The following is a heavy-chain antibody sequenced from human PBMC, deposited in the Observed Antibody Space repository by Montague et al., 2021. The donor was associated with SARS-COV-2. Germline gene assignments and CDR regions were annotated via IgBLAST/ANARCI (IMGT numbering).Heavy chain of an antibody. D-gene: IGHD3-10*01. Sequence: SLRLSCAASGFTFSSYSMNWVCQAPGKGLEWVSSISSSSSYIYYADSVKGRFTISRDNAKNSLYLQMNSLRAEDTAVYYCARDPLDYGLWSSGSYYNAYYYYYGMDVWGQGTTVTVSS. CDR2: ISSSSSYI. J-gene: IGHJ6*02. CDR3: ARDPLDYGLWSSGSYYNAYYYYYGMDV. V-gene: IGHV3-21*01. CDR1: GFTFSSYS.